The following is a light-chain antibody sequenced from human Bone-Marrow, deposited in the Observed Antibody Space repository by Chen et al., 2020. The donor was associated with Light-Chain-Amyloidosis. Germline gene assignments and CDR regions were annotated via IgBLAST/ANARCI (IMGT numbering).Light chain of an antibody. CDR1: NIGSTS. J-gene: IGLJ3*02. V-gene: IGLV3-21*02. CDR2: DDS. Sequence: SYLRTQPSSVSVAPGQTATIAWGGNNIGSTSVHWYQQTPGQAPLLVVYDDSDRPSGIPERLSGSNSGNTATLNISRVEAGDEADYYCQVWDRSSDRPVFGGGTKLTVL. CDR3: QVWDRSSDRPV.